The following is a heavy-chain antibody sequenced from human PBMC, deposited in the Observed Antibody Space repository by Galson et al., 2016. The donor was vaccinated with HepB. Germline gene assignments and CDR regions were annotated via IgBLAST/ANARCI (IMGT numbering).Heavy chain of an antibody. CDR2: IYSGGST. CDR3: ATKQEGITMIRGVTVDYYGMDV. Sequence: SLRLSCAASGFTVSSMTWVRQAPGKGLVWVSVIYSGGSTYYTDSVKRRFTISRDNSKNTVYLQMNSLRAEDTAMYHCATKQEGITMIRGVTVDYYGMDVWGQGTTVTVSS. J-gene: IGHJ6*02. CDR1: GFTVSS. V-gene: IGHV3-53*01. D-gene: IGHD3-10*01.